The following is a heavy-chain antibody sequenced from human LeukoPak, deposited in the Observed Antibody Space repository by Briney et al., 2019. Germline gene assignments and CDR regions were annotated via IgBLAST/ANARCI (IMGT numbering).Heavy chain of an antibody. J-gene: IGHJ4*02. CDR1: GGSISSTGYY. CDR2: IDNSGST. CDR3: ARGTGTTAY. V-gene: IGHV4-61*10. D-gene: IGHD1-1*01. Sequence: PSETLSLTCTVSGGSISSTGYYWTWIRQPAGKGLEWIGHIDNSGSTNYNPSLKSRVTISVDTSKNQFSLKLSSVTAADTAVYYCARGTGTTAYWGQGTLVTVSS.